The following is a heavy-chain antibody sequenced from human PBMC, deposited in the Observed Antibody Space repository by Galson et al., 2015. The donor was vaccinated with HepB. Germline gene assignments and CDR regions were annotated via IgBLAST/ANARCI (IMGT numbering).Heavy chain of an antibody. CDR3: ARQKGLDYYDSSGDAFDI. J-gene: IGHJ3*02. Sequence: QSGAEVKKPGESLKISCKGSGYSFTSYWIGWVRQMPGKGLEWMGIIYPGDSDTRYSPSFQGQATISADKSISTAYLQWSSLKASDTAMYYCARQKGLDYYDSSGDAFDIWGQGTMVTVSS. CDR2: IYPGDSDT. D-gene: IGHD3-22*01. V-gene: IGHV5-51*01. CDR1: GYSFTSYW.